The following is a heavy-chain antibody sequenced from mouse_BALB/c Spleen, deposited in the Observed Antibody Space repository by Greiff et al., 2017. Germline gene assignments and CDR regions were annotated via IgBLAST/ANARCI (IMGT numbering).Heavy chain of an antibody. J-gene: IGHJ2*01. CDR1: GFAFSSYD. CDR2: ISSGGGST. D-gene: IGHD1-1*01. CDR3: ARLGYYGSYYFDY. V-gene: IGHV5-12-1*01. Sequence: DVMLVESGGGLVKPGGSLKLSCAASGFAFSSYDMSWVRQTPEKRLEWVAYISSGGGSTYYPDTVKGRFTISRDNAKNTLYLQMSSLKSEDTAMYYCARLGYYGSYYFDYWGQGTTLTVSS.